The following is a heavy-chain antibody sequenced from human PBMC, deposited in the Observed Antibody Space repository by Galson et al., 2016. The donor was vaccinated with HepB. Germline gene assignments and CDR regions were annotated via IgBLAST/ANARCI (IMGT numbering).Heavy chain of an antibody. CDR2: IRSKTEGGTT. J-gene: IGHJ6*02. CDR3: TTGTPGDD. Sequence: SLRLSCAAPGLTFSNAWMSWVRQAPGKGLEWVGRIRSKTEGGTTEYAAPVKGRFTISRDDSRNTLYLQMNSLTTEDTAVYYCTTGTPGDDWGQGTTVTVSS. V-gene: IGHV3-15*01. D-gene: IGHD1-1*01. CDR1: GLTFSNAW.